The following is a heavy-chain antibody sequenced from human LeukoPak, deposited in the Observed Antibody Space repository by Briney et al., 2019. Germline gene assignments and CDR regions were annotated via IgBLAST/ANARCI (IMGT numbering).Heavy chain of an antibody. J-gene: IGHJ4*02. Sequence: SETLSLTCAVYGGSFSVYYWSWIRQSPGKGLEWIGQINHSGSTNYNPSLKSRVTISVDTSKNQFSLNLSSVTAADTAVYYCARQTFGVLYFDSWGPGTLVIVSS. CDR1: GGSFSVYY. CDR3: ARQTFGVLYFDS. V-gene: IGHV4-34*01. CDR2: INHSGST. D-gene: IGHD3-10*01.